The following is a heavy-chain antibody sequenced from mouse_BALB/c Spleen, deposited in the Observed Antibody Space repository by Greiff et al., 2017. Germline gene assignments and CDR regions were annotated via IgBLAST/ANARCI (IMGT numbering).Heavy chain of an antibody. CDR1: GFTFSSFG. D-gene: IGHD2-1*01. Sequence: EVQVVESGGGLVQPGGSRKLSCAASGFTFSSFGMHWVRQAPEKGLEWVAYISSGSSTIYYADTVKGRFTISRDNPKNTLFLQMTSLRSEDTAMYYCARGGSTMGLYYAMDYWGQGTSVTVSS. CDR3: ARGGSTMGLYYAMDY. V-gene: IGHV5-17*02. J-gene: IGHJ4*01. CDR2: ISSGSSTI.